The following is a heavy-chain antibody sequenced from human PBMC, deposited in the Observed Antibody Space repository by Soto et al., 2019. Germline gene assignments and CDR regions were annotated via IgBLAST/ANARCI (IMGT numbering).Heavy chain of an antibody. D-gene: IGHD3-16*01. CDR1: GDTFSNFD. J-gene: IGHJ5*02. Sequence: QVQLVQSGAEVKRPGASVKVSYKASGDTFSNFDFNWVRQATGQGPEWMGWMYPNNGQTSYARTFQGGVTMTWNSSTSTAYMELSSLTSEDTGVYYCATMIRGLIHWLDPWGQGTLVTVSS. CDR3: ATMIRGLIHWLDP. CDR2: MYPNNGQT. V-gene: IGHV1-8*01.